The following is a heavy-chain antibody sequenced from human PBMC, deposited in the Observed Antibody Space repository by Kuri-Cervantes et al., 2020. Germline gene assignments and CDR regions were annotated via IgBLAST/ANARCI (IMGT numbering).Heavy chain of an antibody. J-gene: IGHJ5*02. CDR1: GYSISSGYY. CDR3: ASTIAVDWFDP. V-gene: IGHV4-38-2*01. CDR2: IYYSGST. Sequence: GSLRLSCAVSGYSISSGYYWGWIRQPPGKGLEWIGYIYYSGSTNYNPSLKSRVTISVDTSKNQFSLKLSSVTAADTAVYYCASTIAVDWFDPWGQGTLVTVSS. D-gene: IGHD2-15*01.